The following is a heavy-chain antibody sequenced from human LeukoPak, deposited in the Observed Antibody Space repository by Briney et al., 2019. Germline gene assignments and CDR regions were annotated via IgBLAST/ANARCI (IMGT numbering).Heavy chain of an antibody. CDR1: GFTFSRYT. J-gene: IGHJ4*02. CDR3: AKDQRLRGALDY. D-gene: IGHD3-10*01. V-gene: IGHV3-30-3*01. Sequence: GGSLRLSCAASGFTFSRYTIHWVRQAPGKGLEWVAGMSYDGTNKYYADSVKGRFTFSRDNSKNTVYLQMNSLRAEDTAVYYCAKDQRLRGALDYWGQGTLVTVSS. CDR2: MSYDGTNK.